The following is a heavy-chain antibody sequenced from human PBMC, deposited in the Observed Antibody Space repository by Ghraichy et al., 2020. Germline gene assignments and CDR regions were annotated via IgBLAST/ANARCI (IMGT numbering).Heavy chain of an antibody. D-gene: IGHD1-26*01. CDR2: ISWDGGST. J-gene: IGHJ5*02. V-gene: IGHV3-43*01. Sequence: GGSLRLSCAASGFTFDDYTMHWVRQAPGKGLEWVSLISWDGGSTYYADSVKGRFTISRDNSKNSLYLQMNSLRTEDTALYYCAKDTSPRGGTKWNWFDPWGQGTLVTVSS. CDR1: GFTFDDYT. CDR3: AKDTSPRGGTKWNWFDP.